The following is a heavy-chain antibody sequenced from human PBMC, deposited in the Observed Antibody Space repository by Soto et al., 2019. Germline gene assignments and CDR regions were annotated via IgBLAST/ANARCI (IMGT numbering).Heavy chain of an antibody. J-gene: IGHJ4*02. V-gene: IGHV3-66*01. CDR2: IYSVGST. CDR1: GFTVSTKY. CDR3: ARDPWDADY. Sequence: EVQLVESGGGLVQPGGSLRLSCAASGFTVSTKYMSWVRQAPGKGLEWVSVIYSVGSTFYADSGRGRFTISRDNSKNTVNLQMNSMRAEDKDVYYCARDPWDADYWGQGTLVTV. D-gene: IGHD1-26*01.